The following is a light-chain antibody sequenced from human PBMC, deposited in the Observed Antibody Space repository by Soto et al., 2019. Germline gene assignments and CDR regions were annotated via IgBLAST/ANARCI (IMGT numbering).Light chain of an antibody. J-gene: IGKJ5*01. V-gene: IGKV1-39*01. CDR1: QSIGTY. CDR2: RAS. CDR3: QQSLDHPVT. Sequence: DLQMTPSPSSLSASVGDRVSITCRASQSIGTYLNWFQQKPGEAPNLLIYRASTLHSGVPSRFSGSGSGTDFTLTISSLQPGDFATYYCQQSLDHPVTFGQGTRLELK.